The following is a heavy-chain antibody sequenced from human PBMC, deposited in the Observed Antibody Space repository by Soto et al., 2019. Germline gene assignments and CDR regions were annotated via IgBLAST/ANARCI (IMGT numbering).Heavy chain of an antibody. CDR2: ISYDGSNK. CDR3: ARGPSSLTRFDY. CDR1: GLTFSSYA. Sequence: GGSLRLSCAASGLTFSSYAMHWVRQAPGKGLEWVAVISYDGSNKYYADSVKGRFTISRDNSKNTLYLQMNSLRAEDTAVYYCARGPSSLTRFDYWGQGTLVTVSS. J-gene: IGHJ4*02. V-gene: IGHV3-30-3*01. D-gene: IGHD2-2*01.